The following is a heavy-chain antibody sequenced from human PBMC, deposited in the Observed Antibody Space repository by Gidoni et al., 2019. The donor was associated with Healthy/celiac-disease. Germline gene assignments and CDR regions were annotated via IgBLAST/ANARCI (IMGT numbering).Heavy chain of an antibody. CDR2: IYYSGST. CDR3: ARLFSGLEPTHNWFDP. Sequence: QVQLQESGPGLVKPSQTLSLTCTVSGGSISSGGYYWSWIRQHPGKGLEWIGYIYYSGSTYYNPSLKSRVTISVDTSKNQFSLKLSSVTAADTAVYYCARLFSGLEPTHNWFDPWGQGTLVTVSS. J-gene: IGHJ5*02. CDR1: GGSISSGGYY. V-gene: IGHV4-31*03. D-gene: IGHD1-1*01.